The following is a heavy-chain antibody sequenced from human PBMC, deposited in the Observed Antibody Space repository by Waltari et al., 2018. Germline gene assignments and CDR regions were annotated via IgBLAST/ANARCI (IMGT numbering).Heavy chain of an antibody. CDR2: IRSDGSNK. CDR3: ASGEPPSQ. D-gene: IGHD7-27*01. J-gene: IGHJ4*02. V-gene: IGHV3-30*02. Sequence: QVQLVESGGGVVQPGGSLGLHCAASGLPFSSHGLRWVRTAPGKGLEWVAFIRSDGSNKYYADSVKGRFTISRDNSKNTLYLQMNSLRAEDTAVYYCASGEPPSQWGQGTLVTVSS. CDR1: GLPFSSHG.